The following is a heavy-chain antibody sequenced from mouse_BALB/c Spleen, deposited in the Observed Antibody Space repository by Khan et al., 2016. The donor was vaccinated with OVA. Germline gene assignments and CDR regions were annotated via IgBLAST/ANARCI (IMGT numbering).Heavy chain of an antibody. CDR2: IDPISGGT. Sequence: VQLQQSGPELMKPGASVRISCKASGYSFTTYYIHWLMQSHGKSLEWIGYIDPISGGTTYNQKFKGKATLTVDKSSGTAYIHLSNLTSEDSAVYYCTRRGYVSWFTYWGQGTLVTVSS. V-gene: IGHV1S135*01. D-gene: IGHD2-2*01. J-gene: IGHJ3*01. CDR1: GYSFTTYY. CDR3: TRRGYVSWFTY.